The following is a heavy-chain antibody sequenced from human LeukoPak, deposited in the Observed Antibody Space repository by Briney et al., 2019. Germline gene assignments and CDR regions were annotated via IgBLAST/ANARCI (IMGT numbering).Heavy chain of an antibody. CDR3: ATVKGIAVAGGNWFDP. Sequence: ASVKVSCKASGYSFTDYYMHWVRQAPGQGLEWMGWINPDSGGTNYAQKFQGRVTMTRDTSISTAYMELSSLRSEDTAVYYCATVKGIAVAGGNWFDPWGQGTLVTVSS. J-gene: IGHJ5*02. CDR1: GYSFTDYY. CDR2: INPDSGGT. V-gene: IGHV1-2*02. D-gene: IGHD6-19*01.